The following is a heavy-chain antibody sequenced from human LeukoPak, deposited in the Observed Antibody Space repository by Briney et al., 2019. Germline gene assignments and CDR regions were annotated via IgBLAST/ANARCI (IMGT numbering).Heavy chain of an antibody. J-gene: IGHJ4*02. CDR2: ISWNSGSI. D-gene: IGHD2-15*01. V-gene: IGHV3-9*01. CDR1: GFTFSSHA. Sequence: GGSLRLSCAASGFTFSSHAMHWVRQAPGKGLEWVSGISWNSGSIGYADSVKGRFTISRDNAKNSLYLQMNSLRAEDTALYYCAGYCSGGSCTTFDYWGQGTLVTVSS. CDR3: AGYCSGGSCTTFDY.